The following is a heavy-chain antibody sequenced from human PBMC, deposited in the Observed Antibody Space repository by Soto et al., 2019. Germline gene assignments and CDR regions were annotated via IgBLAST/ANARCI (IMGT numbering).Heavy chain of an antibody. V-gene: IGHV6-1*01. D-gene: IGHD7-27*01. J-gene: IGHJ4*02. CDR2: TYYRSKWSD. CDR1: GDSVSAYSVG. CDR3: ARGLTWGFSH. Sequence: SQTLSLTCAISGDSVSAYSVGWHWIRQSPSRGLEWLGRTYYRSKWSDGYAVSVRGRVTIIPDTSKTQFSLHLNSVTAEAPALYYRARGLTWGFSHWGPGPLVPVSS.